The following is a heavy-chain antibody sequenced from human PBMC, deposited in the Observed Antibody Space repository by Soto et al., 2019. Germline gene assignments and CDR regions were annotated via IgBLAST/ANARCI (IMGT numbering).Heavy chain of an antibody. CDR3: ARGTSWQLPFDY. V-gene: IGHV4-59*01. J-gene: IGHJ4*02. CDR2: ISYSGST. D-gene: IGHD6-13*01. Sequence: ASETLSLTCTFSSDSISSYYWSWIRQPPGKRLEWIGYISYSGSTDYNPSLKSRVTISGDTSKNQFSLKVSSVTAADTAVYYCARGTSWQLPFDYWGQGTLVTVSS. CDR1: SDSISSYY.